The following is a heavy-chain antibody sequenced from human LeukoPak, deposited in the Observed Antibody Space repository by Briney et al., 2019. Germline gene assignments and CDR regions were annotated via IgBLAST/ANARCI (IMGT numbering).Heavy chain of an antibody. D-gene: IGHD3-22*01. J-gene: IGHJ4*02. V-gene: IGHV4-38-2*02. CDR1: GYSISSGYY. CDR3: ARVLRRAYYYDSSGPHPDY. CDR2: IYYSGST. Sequence: SGTLSLTCTVSGYSISSGYYWGWIRQPPGKGLEWIGSIYYSGSTYYNPSLKSRVTISVDTSKNQFSLKLSSVTAADTAVYYCARVLRRAYYYDSSGPHPDYWGQGTLVTVSS.